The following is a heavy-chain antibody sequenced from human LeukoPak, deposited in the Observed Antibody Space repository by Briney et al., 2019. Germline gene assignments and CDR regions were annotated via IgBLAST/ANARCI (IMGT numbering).Heavy chain of an antibody. V-gene: IGHV1-2*02. CDR3: ATLGTQTGMYDY. D-gene: IGHD1-1*01. CDR2: INPNNGAT. J-gene: IGHJ4*02. CDR1: GYAFTGHY. Sequence: ASVKVSCKASGYAFTGHYIHWVRQAPGQGLEWMGWINPNNGATKSAQKFQGRITLTRDTSISTAYMDLGRLRSGDTAVYYCATLGTQTGMYDYWGQGTLVIVSS.